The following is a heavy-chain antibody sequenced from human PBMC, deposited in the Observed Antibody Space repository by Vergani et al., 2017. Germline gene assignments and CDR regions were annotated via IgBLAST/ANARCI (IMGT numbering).Heavy chain of an antibody. V-gene: IGHV4-59*01. CDR1: GGSLSGFY. CDR2: VEDSGYF. D-gene: IGHD1-14*01. CDR3: ARAIVSRNPPDYFDN. J-gene: IGHJ4*02. Sequence: QVQLQESGPGLVRPSETLSLIRTVSGGSLSGFYRNWIPQTPGEGLEWIGYVEDSGYFNYNPSLKTRLSMSSDTANNQFSLMLSSVTVADTAVYYCARAIVSRNPPDYFDNWGQGTLVTVSS.